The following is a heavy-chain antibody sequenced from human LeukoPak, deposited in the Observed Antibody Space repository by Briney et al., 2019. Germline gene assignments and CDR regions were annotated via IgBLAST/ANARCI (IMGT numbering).Heavy chain of an antibody. CDR2: IYYTGST. V-gene: IGHV4-59*08. CDR1: GGSINNYY. D-gene: IGHD6-6*01. Sequence: SSETLSLTCTVSGGSINNYYWSWVRQPPGAGLEWLAYIYYTGSTNYNPSLKTRLTISVDTSKNQFSLRLNSVTAADTAVYYCARHARGIAALVNWFDPWGQGTLVTVSS. J-gene: IGHJ5*02. CDR3: ARHARGIAALVNWFDP.